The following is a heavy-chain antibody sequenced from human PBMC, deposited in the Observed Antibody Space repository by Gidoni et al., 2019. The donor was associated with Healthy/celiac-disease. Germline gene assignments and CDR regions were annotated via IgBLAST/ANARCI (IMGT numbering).Heavy chain of an antibody. V-gene: IGHV3-9*01. Sequence: EVQLVESGGGLVQPGRSLRLSCAASVFTFAEYAMHWVRQAPGKGLEWVSGISWNSGSIGYADSVKGRFTISRDNAKNSLYLQMNSLRAEDTALYYCAKAQGGSSWYFFDYWGQGTLVTVSS. CDR2: ISWNSGSI. J-gene: IGHJ4*02. D-gene: IGHD6-13*01. CDR3: AKAQGGSSWYFFDY. CDR1: VFTFAEYA.